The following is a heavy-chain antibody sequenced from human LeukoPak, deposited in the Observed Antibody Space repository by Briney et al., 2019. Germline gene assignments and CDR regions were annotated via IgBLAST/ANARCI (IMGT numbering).Heavy chain of an antibody. Sequence: GGSLRLSCAASGFTYSNHWMSWVRQAPGKGLEWVGNIKEDGSQKYYAGSVKGRFTISRDNAKNSLYLQMNSLRVEDTAVYYCARDGGWGWDYWDQGTLVTVSS. V-gene: IGHV3-7*01. D-gene: IGHD6-19*01. J-gene: IGHJ4*02. CDR3: ARDGGWGWDY. CDR2: IKEDGSQK. CDR1: GFTYSNHW.